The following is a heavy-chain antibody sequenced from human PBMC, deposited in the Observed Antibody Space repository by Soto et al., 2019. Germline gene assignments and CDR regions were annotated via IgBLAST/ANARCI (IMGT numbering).Heavy chain of an antibody. Sequence: TLSLTCAFYGGSFIGYYWSWILQPPGKGLEWIGEINHSGSTNYNPSLKSRVTISVDTSKNQFSLKLSSVSAADTAVYYCARGRPHYYYDSRGYYFAYCVQVTLVTVS. CDR3: ARGRPHYYYDSRGYYFAY. D-gene: IGHD3-22*01. V-gene: IGHV4-34*01. CDR2: INHSGST. CDR1: GGSFIGYY. J-gene: IGHJ4*02.